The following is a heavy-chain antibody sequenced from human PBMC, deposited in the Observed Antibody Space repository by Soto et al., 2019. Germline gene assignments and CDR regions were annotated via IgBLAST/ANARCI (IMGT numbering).Heavy chain of an antibody. J-gene: IGHJ4*02. D-gene: IGHD6-13*01. CDR2: IYYSGST. CDR1: GGSISSYY. CDR3: ARKGYSSSPFDY. V-gene: IGHV4-59*01. Sequence: SETLSLTCTVSGGSISSYYWSWIRQPPGKGLEWIGYIYYSGSTNYNPSLKSRVTISVDTSKNQFSLKLSSVTAADTALYYCARKGYSSSPFDYWGQGTLVTVSS.